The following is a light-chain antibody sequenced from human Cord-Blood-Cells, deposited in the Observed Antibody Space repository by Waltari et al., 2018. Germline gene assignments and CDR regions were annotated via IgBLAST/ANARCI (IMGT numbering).Light chain of an antibody. V-gene: IGKV1D-16*01. CDR3: QQYNSYPLT. CDR2: AAT. J-gene: IGKJ3*01. Sequence: DIQMTQSPSSLSASVGDRDIITCRASQGISSWLAWYEQKPEKAPKFLIYAATSWQSGVPSRFSGSGSGTDYTLPISSLQPEDFATYYCQQYNSYPLTLGPGTKVDIK. CDR1: QGISSW.